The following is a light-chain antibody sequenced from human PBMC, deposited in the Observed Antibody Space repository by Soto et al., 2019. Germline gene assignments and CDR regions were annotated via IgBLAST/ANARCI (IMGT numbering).Light chain of an antibody. CDR2: EVS. CDR1: SSDVGGYNY. CDR3: SSYTSNRFYV. J-gene: IGLJ1*01. V-gene: IGLV2-14*01. Sequence: QSVLTQPASVSGSPGQSITISCTGTSSDVGGYNYVSWYQQHPGKAPKLMISEVSSRPSGVSNRFSGSKSGNTASLTISGLQAEDEADYYCSSYTSNRFYVFGTGTKATVL.